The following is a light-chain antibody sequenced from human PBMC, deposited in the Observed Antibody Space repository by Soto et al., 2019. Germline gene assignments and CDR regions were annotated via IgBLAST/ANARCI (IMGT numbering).Light chain of an antibody. Sequence: EIELTQSPGTLSLSPGERATLSCRASQSVSSSYLAWYQQKPGQAPRLLIYGASSRATGIPDRFSGSGSGTDFTLTISRLEPEDFALYYCQQYGSSSWTFGKGTKVDI. V-gene: IGKV3-20*01. J-gene: IGKJ1*01. CDR1: QSVSSSY. CDR2: GAS. CDR3: QQYGSSSWT.